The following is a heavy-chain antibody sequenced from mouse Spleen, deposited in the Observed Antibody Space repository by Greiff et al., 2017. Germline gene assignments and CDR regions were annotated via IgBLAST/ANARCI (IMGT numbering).Heavy chain of an antibody. V-gene: IGHV5-9-3*01. Sequence: EVHLVESGGGLVKPGWSLKLSCAASGFTFSSYAMSWVRQTPEKRLEWVATISSGGSYTYYPDSVKGRFTISRDNAKNTLYLQMSSLRSEDTAMYYCARQPNYYGGYFDYWGQGTTLTVSS. CDR1: GFTFSSYA. CDR3: ARQPNYYGGYFDY. CDR2: ISSGGSYT. J-gene: IGHJ2*01. D-gene: IGHD1-1*01.